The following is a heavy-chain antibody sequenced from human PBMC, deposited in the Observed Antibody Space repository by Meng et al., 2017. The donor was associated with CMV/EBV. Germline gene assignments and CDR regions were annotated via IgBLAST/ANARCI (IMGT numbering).Heavy chain of an antibody. Sequence: ASVKVSCKASGYTFTSYGISWVRQAPGQGLEWMGWISAYNGNTNYAQKLQGRVTMTTDTSTSTAYMELRSLRSDDTAVYYCARDCGERASSSSSKYYYGMDVWGQGTTVTVSS. CDR2: ISAYNGNT. D-gene: IGHD6-6*01. V-gene: IGHV1-18*01. CDR3: ARDCGERASSSSSKYYYGMDV. J-gene: IGHJ6*02. CDR1: GYTFTSYG.